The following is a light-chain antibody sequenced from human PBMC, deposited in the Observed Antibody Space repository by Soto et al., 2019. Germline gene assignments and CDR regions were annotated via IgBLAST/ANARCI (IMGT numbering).Light chain of an antibody. V-gene: IGLV1-44*01. J-gene: IGLJ1*01. Sequence: QSVLTQPPSASGTPGQRVTISCSGSSSNIGSNTVNWYQQFPGTAPKLLIYSNNQRPSGVPDRFSGSKSGTSASLAISGPQSEDEADYYCAAWDDSLNAYVFGTGTKVTVL. CDR2: SNN. CDR3: AAWDDSLNAYV. CDR1: SSNIGSNT.